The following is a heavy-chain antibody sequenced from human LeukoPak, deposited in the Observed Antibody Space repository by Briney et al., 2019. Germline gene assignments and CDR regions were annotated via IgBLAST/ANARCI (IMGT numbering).Heavy chain of an antibody. CDR2: INPNSGGT. CDR1: GYTFTGYF. D-gene: IGHD3-22*01. CDR3: ARDKRYDSSGYPFDY. J-gene: IGHJ4*02. Sequence: ASVKVSCKASGYTFTGYFMHWVRQAPGQGLEWMGWINPNSGGTNYAQKFQGRVTMTRDTSISTAYMELSRLRSDDTAVYYCARDKRYDSSGYPFDYWGQGTLVTASS. V-gene: IGHV1-2*02.